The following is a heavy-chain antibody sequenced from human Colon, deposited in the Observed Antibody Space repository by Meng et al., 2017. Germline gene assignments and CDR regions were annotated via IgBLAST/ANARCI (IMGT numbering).Heavy chain of an antibody. J-gene: IGHJ4*02. V-gene: IGHV4-34*01. CDR3: ASGYSSGRTRNYFDY. D-gene: IGHD6-19*01. CDR1: GGSFSGYY. CDR2: INHSGST. Sequence: QVQLQQWGAGLLKPSETLSLTCAVYGGSFSGYYWSWIRQPPGKGLEWIGEINHSGSTNYNPSLKSRVTISVDTSKNQFSLKLSSVTAADTAVYYCASGYSSGRTRNYFDYWGQGTLVTVSS.